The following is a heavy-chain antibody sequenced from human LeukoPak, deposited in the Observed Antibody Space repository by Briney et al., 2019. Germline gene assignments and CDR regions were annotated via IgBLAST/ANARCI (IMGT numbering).Heavy chain of an antibody. Sequence: SETLSLTCAVYGGSFSGYYWSWIRQPPGKGLEWIGEINHSGSTNYNPSLKSRVTISVDTSKNQFSLKLSSVTAADAAVYYCARARGGILSWGQGTLVTVSS. CDR2: INHSGST. D-gene: IGHD3-16*01. V-gene: IGHV4-34*01. CDR1: GGSFSGYY. J-gene: IGHJ4*02. CDR3: ARARGGILS.